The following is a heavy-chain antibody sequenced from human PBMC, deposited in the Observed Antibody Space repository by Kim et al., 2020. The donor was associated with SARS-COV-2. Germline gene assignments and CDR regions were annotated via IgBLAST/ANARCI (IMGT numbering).Heavy chain of an antibody. J-gene: IGHJ6*02. CDR3: AAQCGYSYGCRMDV. D-gene: IGHD5-18*01. Sequence: AQKFQERVTITRDMSTSTAYMELSSLRSEDTAVYYCAAQCGYSYGCRMDVWGQGTTVTVSS. V-gene: IGHV1-58*01.